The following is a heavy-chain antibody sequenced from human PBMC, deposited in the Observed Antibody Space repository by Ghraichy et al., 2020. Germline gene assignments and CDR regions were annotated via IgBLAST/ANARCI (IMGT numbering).Heavy chain of an antibody. J-gene: IGHJ6*03. D-gene: IGHD3-3*01. CDR3: ARVDYDFWSGPHYYMDV. CDR2: IYYSGST. Sequence: SQTLSLTCTVSGGSISSYYWSWIRQPPGKGLEWIGYIYYSGSTNYNPSLKSRVTISVDTSKNQFSLKLSSVTAADTAVYYCARVDYDFWSGPHYYMDVWGKGTTVTVSS. V-gene: IGHV4-59*01. CDR1: GGSISSYY.